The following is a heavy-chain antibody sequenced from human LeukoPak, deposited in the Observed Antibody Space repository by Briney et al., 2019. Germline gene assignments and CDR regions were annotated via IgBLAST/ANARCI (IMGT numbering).Heavy chain of an antibody. CDR2: ISASGGST. Sequence: GGSLRLSCAASGFTFSSSAMSWVRQVPGKGLEWVSGISASGGSTSYADSVRGRFTISRDNSKSTLYVQMNSLRDEDTAVNYCAKDQRWESPHYLDSWGQGTLVTVSS. J-gene: IGHJ4*02. CDR1: GFTFSSSA. V-gene: IGHV3-23*01. D-gene: IGHD1-26*01. CDR3: AKDQRWESPHYLDS.